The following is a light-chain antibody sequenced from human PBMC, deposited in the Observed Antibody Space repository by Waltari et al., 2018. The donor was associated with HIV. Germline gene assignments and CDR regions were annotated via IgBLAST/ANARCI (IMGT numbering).Light chain of an antibody. CDR1: SSDVGGYDY. CDR2: EVS. Sequence: QSVLTQPASVSGSPGQSITIPCTGTSSDVGGYDYISWYQQHPGKAPKLMIFEVSNRPSGVSNRFSGLQTDDEADYYCSSYTGTSTLYVFGSGTKVTV. J-gene: IGLJ1*01. CDR3: SSYTGTSTLYV. V-gene: IGLV2-14*01.